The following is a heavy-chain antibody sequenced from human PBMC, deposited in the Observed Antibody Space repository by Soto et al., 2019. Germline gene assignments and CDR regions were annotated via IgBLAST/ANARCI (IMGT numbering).Heavy chain of an antibody. Sequence: QVQLVESGGGVVQPGRSLRLSCAASGFTFSSYGMHWVRQAPGKGLEWVAVIWNDGSNKYYADSVKGRFTISRDNSKNTLDLQMNSLRAEDTAVYYCARVSSSSWYGWYFDLWGRGTLVTVSS. J-gene: IGHJ2*01. CDR2: IWNDGSNK. CDR1: GFTFSSYG. V-gene: IGHV3-33*01. CDR3: ARVSSSSWYGWYFDL. D-gene: IGHD6-13*01.